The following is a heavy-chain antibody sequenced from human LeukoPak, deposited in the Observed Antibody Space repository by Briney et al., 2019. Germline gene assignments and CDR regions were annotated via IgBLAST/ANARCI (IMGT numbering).Heavy chain of an antibody. Sequence: ASVKVSCKASGYTFTSYDINWVRQATGQGLEWMGWMNPNSGNTGYAQKFQGRVTMTRNTSISTAYMELSSLRSGDTAVYYCARSVYRGGKNDYWGQGTLVTVSS. V-gene: IGHV1-8*01. CDR1: GYTFTSYD. CDR2: MNPNSGNT. D-gene: IGHD1-26*01. CDR3: ARSVYRGGKNDY. J-gene: IGHJ4*02.